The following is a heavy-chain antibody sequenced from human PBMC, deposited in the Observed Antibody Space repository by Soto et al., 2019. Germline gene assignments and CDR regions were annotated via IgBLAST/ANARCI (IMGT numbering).Heavy chain of an antibody. Sequence: GALRLSGAASGFTCSSYAMSWVRQAPGKGLEWVSAISGSGGSTYYADSVKGRFTISRDNSKNTLYLQMNSLRAEDTAVYYCAKVISRGYSYGYHYWGQGTLVTVSS. V-gene: IGHV3-23*01. D-gene: IGHD5-18*01. CDR3: AKVISRGYSYGYHY. J-gene: IGHJ4*02. CDR2: ISGSGGST. CDR1: GFTCSSYA.